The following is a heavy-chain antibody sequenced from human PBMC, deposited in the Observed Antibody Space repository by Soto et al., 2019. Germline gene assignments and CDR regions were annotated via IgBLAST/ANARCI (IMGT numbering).Heavy chain of an antibody. J-gene: IGHJ4*02. V-gene: IGHV3-53*01. CDR3: ASYSGSYPPFDY. D-gene: IGHD1-26*01. CDR2: IYSGGST. CDR1: GFTVSSNY. Sequence: EVQLVESGGGLIQPGGSLRLSCAASGFTVSSNYMSWVRQAPGKGLEWVSVIYSGGSTYYADSVKGRFTISRDNSKNTLYLQMNIMRAEDTAVYYCASYSGSYPPFDYWGQGTLVTVSS.